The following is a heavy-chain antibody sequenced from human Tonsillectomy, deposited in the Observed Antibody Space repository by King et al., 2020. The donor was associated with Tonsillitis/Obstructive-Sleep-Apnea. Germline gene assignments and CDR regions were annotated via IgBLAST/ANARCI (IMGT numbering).Heavy chain of an antibody. J-gene: IGHJ6*03. CDR2: IIPLFGTA. CDR1: GGTFSNYA. Sequence: VQLVESGAEVKKPGSSVKVSCKASGGTFSNYAISWVRQAPGQGLEWMGGIIPLFGTANYAQQFQGRVTITAYEVTSTAYMELSSLRSEDTAVYHCARALTYDILSGPDFRYYYMDVWGKGTTVTVSS. V-gene: IGHV1-69*01. D-gene: IGHD3-9*01. CDR3: ARALTYDILSGPDFRYYYMDV.